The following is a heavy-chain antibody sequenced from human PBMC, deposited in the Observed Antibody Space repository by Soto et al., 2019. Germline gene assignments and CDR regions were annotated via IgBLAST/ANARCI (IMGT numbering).Heavy chain of an antibody. CDR1: GYSFTSYW. J-gene: IGHJ4*02. D-gene: IGHD3-9*01. Sequence: LKISCKGSGYSFTSYWIGWVRQMPGKGLEWMGIIYPGDSDTRYSPSFQGQVTISADKSISTAYLQWSSLKASDTAMYYCATSRQDILTGYYTAILDYWGQGTLVTVSS. V-gene: IGHV5-51*01. CDR3: ATSRQDILTGYYTAILDY. CDR2: IYPGDSDT.